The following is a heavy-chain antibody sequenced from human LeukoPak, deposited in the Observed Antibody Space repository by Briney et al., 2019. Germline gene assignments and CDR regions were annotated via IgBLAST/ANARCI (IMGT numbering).Heavy chain of an antibody. Sequence: GGSLRLSCAASGFTFSSYAMSWVRQAPGKGLEWVSAISGSGGSTYYADSVKGRFTISRDNSKNTLYLQMNSLRVEDTAVYYCAKGKRGYSYGATVDYWGQGTLVTVSS. J-gene: IGHJ4*02. CDR1: GFTFSSYA. CDR2: ISGSGGST. D-gene: IGHD5-18*01. CDR3: AKGKRGYSYGATVDY. V-gene: IGHV3-23*01.